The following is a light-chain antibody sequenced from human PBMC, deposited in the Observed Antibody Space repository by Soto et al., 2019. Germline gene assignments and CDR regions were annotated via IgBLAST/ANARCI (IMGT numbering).Light chain of an antibody. Sequence: QSVLTQPPSASGTPGQRVTISCSGSSSNIGSHYLYWYQQLPGTAPKLLIYRNNQRPSGVPDRFSGSKSGTSASLAISGLRSEYEADYYCAAWDDSLYVVFGGGTKLTVL. V-gene: IGLV1-47*01. CDR1: SSNIGSHY. J-gene: IGLJ2*01. CDR2: RNN. CDR3: AAWDDSLYVV.